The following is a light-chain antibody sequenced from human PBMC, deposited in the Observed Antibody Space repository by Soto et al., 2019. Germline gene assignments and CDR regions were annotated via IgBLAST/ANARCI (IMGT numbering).Light chain of an antibody. CDR3: PQSNNWPRT. V-gene: IGKV3-15*01. CDR1: QSVSSN. J-gene: IGKJ1*01. CDR2: GAS. Sequence: EIVMTQSPATLSVSPGERATLSCRASQSVSSNLAWYQQKPGQAPRLLIYGASTRDTGIPARFSGSGSGTEFTLTISSLQSEDFAVYYCPQSNNWPRTFGQGTKVEIK.